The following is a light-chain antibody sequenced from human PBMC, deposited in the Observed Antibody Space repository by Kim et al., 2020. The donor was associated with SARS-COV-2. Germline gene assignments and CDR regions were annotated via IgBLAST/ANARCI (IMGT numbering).Light chain of an antibody. CDR2: GKN. CDR1: SIRSYY. J-gene: IGLJ2*01. V-gene: IGLV3-19*01. Sequence: AVGQTVRIKCQRDSIRSYYATWYKQKPGQATILVIYGKNNRPSGIPDRFSGSSSGNTASLTITGTQAGDEADYYCNSRDSNDNVVFGGGTQLTVL. CDR3: NSRDSNDNVV.